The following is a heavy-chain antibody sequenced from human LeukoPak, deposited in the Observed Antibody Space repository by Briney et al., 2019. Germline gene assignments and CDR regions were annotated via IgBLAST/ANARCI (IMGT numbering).Heavy chain of an antibody. J-gene: IGHJ4*02. CDR3: ARVNLGPYYYDSSGYYYY. D-gene: IGHD3-22*01. CDR1: GGSISSSSYY. Sequence: PSETLSLTCTVSGGSISSSSYYWSWIRQPPGKGLEWIGEINHSGSTNYNPSLKSRVTISVDTSKNQFSLKLSSVTAADTAVYYCARVNLGPYYYDSSGYYYYWGQGTLVTVSS. CDR2: INHSGST. V-gene: IGHV4-39*07.